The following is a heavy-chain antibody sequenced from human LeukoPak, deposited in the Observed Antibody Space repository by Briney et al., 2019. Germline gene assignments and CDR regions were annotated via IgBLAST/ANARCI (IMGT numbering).Heavy chain of an antibody. CDR3: AFLTMVRGASDAFDI. D-gene: IGHD3-10*01. V-gene: IGHV1-24*01. CDR1: GYTLTELS. J-gene: IGHJ3*02. CDR2: FDPEDGET. Sequence: ASVKVSCKVSGYTLTELSMHWVRQAPGKGLEWMGGFDPEDGETIYAQKFQGRVTMTEDTSTDTAYMELSSLRSEDTAVYYCAFLTMVRGASDAFDIWGQGTMVTVSS.